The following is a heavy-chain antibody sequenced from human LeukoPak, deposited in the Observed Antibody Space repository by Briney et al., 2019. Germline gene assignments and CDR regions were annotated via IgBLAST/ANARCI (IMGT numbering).Heavy chain of an antibody. V-gene: IGHV3-66*01. CDR2: IYSGGST. CDR3: ARVNHYASGSPLDS. J-gene: IGHJ4*02. CDR1: GFTVSSNY. D-gene: IGHD3-10*01. Sequence: GGSLRLSCAASGFTVSSNYMSWVRQAPGKGLEWVSVIYSGGSTYYADSVKGRFTISRDNSKNTLYLQMNSLRAEDTAVYYCARVNHYASGSPLDSWGQGSLVTVSS.